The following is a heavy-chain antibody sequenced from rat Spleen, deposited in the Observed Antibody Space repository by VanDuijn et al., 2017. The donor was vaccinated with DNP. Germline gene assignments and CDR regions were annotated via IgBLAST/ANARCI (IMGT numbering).Heavy chain of an antibody. D-gene: IGHD1-12*03. Sequence: VQLQESGPGLVEPSQSLSLTCSVTGHSITSNYWGWIRKFPGNKMEWIGHISYSGRTTYNPSLKSRISITRDTSKNQFFLQLNSVTTEDTATYYCARGNDDYYPNWYFDFWGPGTMVTVSS. CDR1: GHSITSNY. V-gene: IGHV3-1*01. J-gene: IGHJ1*01. CDR3: ARGNDDYYPNWYFDF. CDR2: ISYSGRT.